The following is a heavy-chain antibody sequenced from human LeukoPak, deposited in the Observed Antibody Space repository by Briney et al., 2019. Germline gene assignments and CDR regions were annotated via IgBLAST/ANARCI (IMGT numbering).Heavy chain of an antibody. Sequence: GGSLRLSCAASGFTVSSNYXSXVXQAPGXXXXWVSLIYSGGSTYYXDYVKGRFTISRDNSKNTLYLQMNSLRAEDTAVYYCARGDYYDPQGMDVWGQGTTVTVSS. J-gene: IGHJ6*02. D-gene: IGHD3-22*01. CDR3: ARGDYYDPQGMDV. CDR2: IYSGGST. V-gene: IGHV3-66*01. CDR1: GFTVSSNY.